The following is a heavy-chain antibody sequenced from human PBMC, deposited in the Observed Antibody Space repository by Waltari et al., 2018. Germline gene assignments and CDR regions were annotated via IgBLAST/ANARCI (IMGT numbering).Heavy chain of an antibody. V-gene: IGHV3-53*01. CDR2: IYSGCST. J-gene: IGHJ4*02. CDR3: ARGVGYSYGYFDY. D-gene: IGHD5-18*01. CDR1: GFTVSSNY. Sequence: EVQLVESGGGLIQPGGSLRLSCAASGFTVSSNYMSWVRQAPGKGLEWVSVIYSGCSTYYADSVNGRFTISRDNSKNTLYLQMNSLRAEDTAVYYCARGVGYSYGYFDYWGQGTLVTVSS.